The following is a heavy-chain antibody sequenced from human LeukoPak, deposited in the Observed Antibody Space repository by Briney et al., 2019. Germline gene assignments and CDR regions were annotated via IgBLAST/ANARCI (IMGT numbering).Heavy chain of an antibody. CDR1: GFTFSSYG. D-gene: IGHD3-10*01. CDR3: ARDDYGSGMNWFDP. J-gene: IGHJ5*02. Sequence: GGTLRLSCAASGFTFSSYGMSWVRQAPGKGLEWVSYISSSSSTIYYADSVKGRFTISRDNAKNSLYLQMNSLRAEDTAVYYCARDDYGSGMNWFDPWGQGTLVTVSS. CDR2: ISSSSSTI. V-gene: IGHV3-48*01.